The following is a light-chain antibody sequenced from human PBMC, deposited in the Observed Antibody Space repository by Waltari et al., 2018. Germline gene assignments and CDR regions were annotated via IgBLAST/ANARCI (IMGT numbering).Light chain of an antibody. V-gene: IGLV2-14*01. CDR3: SSYTRSSTYV. CDR1: STDVGNYNS. J-gene: IGLJ1*01. CDR2: EVS. Sequence: QSALTQPASVSGSPGQSITISCTGTSTDVGNYNSVSWYQQHPGKAPKLMLSEVSYRPSGVSNRFSGSKSGNTASLTISGLQAEDEADYYCSSYTRSSTYVFGTGTRVTV.